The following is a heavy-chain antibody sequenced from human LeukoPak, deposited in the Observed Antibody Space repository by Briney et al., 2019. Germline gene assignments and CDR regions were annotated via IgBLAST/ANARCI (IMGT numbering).Heavy chain of an antibody. CDR3: ARGGSSSSWPFYY. Sequence: SETLSLTCTVSGGSISSYYWSWIRQPPGKDLEWIGYIHYSGSTNYNPPLKSRVTMSVDTSKNQFSLKLTSVTAADTAVYYCARGGSSSSWPFYYWGQGTLVTVSS. CDR1: GGSISSYY. CDR2: IHYSGST. V-gene: IGHV4-59*01. J-gene: IGHJ4*02. D-gene: IGHD6-13*01.